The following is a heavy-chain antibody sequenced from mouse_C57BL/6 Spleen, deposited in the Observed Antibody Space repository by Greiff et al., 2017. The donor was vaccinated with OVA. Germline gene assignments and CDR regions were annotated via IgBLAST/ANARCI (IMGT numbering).Heavy chain of an antibody. J-gene: IGHJ1*03. V-gene: IGHV5-4*01. Sequence: EVQVVESGGGLVKPGGSLKLSCAASGFTFSSYAMSWVRQTPEKRLEWVATISDGGSYTYYPDNVKGRFTISRDNAKNNLYLQMSHLKSEDTAMYYCARDRTGTGYFDVWGTGTTVTVSS. CDR1: GFTFSSYA. CDR2: ISDGGSYT. D-gene: IGHD4-1*01. CDR3: ARDRTGTGYFDV.